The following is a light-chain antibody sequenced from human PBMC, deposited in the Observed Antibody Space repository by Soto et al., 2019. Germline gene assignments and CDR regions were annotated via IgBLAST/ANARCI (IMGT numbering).Light chain of an antibody. Sequence: EIVMTQSPATLSVSPGERATLSCRASQSVRNNYLAWYQQKPGQAPRLLIYAASSRATGIPDRFSASGSGTDFTLTISRLESEDFAVYYCQQYGSSSTFGGGTKVDIK. CDR2: AAS. V-gene: IGKV3-20*01. J-gene: IGKJ4*01. CDR1: QSVRNNY. CDR3: QQYGSSST.